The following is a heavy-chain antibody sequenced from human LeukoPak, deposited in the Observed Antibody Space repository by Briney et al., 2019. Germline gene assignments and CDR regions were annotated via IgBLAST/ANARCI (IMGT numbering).Heavy chain of an antibody. Sequence: ETLSLTCAVYGGSFSGYYWSWVRQAPGKGLEWVSAISGSGGSTYYADSVKGRFTISRDNSKNTLYLQMNSLRAEDTAVYYCAKDPLYSSAPNWFDPWGQGTLVTVSS. CDR1: GGSFSGYY. CDR2: ISGSGGST. D-gene: IGHD6-19*01. CDR3: AKDPLYSSAPNWFDP. J-gene: IGHJ5*02. V-gene: IGHV3-23*01.